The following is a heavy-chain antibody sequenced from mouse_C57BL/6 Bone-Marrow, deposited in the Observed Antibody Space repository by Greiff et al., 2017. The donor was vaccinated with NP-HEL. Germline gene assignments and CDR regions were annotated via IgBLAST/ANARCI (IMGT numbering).Heavy chain of an antibody. Sequence: EVQLQQSGAELVRPGASVTLSCTASGFNIKDDYMHWVKQRPEQGLEWIGWIDPENGDTEYASKFQGKATITADTSSNTAYLQLSSLTSEDTAVYYCTTDYGSNYWGQGTTLTVSS. D-gene: IGHD1-1*01. J-gene: IGHJ2*01. CDR3: TTDYGSNY. CDR2: IDPENGDT. V-gene: IGHV14-4*01. CDR1: GFNIKDDY.